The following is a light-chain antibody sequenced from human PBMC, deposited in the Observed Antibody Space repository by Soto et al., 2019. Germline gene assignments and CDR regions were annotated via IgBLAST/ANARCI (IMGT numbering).Light chain of an antibody. CDR2: DVS. J-gene: IGLJ2*01. V-gene: IGLV2-14*01. CDR3: NSYTGSNTPVV. CDR1: SSDVGGYNY. Sequence: QSALTQPASVSRSPGQSITIYSTGTSSDVGGYNYVSWYQQHPGKAPNLIIFDVSNRPSGVSNRFSGSKSGNSASLTISGLQPEDEADYYCNSYTGSNTPVVFGGGTKLTVL.